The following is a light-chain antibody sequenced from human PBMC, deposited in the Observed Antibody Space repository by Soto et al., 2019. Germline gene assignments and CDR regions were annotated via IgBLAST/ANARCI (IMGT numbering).Light chain of an antibody. CDR3: QQRTNWPLT. Sequence: EIVLTQSPGTLSLSPGERATLSGRASQSVSFYLAWYQQKPGQAPRLLIYDASNRATGIPARFSGSGSGTDFTLTISTLEPEDFAVYYCQQRTNWPLTFGGGTKVDIK. CDR1: QSVSFY. V-gene: IGKV3-11*01. CDR2: DAS. J-gene: IGKJ4*01.